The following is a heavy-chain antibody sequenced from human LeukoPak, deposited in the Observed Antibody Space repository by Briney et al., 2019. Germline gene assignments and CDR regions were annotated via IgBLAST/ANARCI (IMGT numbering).Heavy chain of an antibody. V-gene: IGHV4-59*08. D-gene: IGHD2-15*01. CDR3: ASFYCSGGSCYQYFSYYYMDV. CDR2: IYYSGST. Sequence: PSETLSLTCTVSGGSISSYYWSWIRQPAGKGLEWIGYIYYSGSTNYNPSLKSRVTISVDTSKNQFSLKLNSVTAADTAVYYCASFYCSGGSCYQYFSYYYMDVWGKGTTVTISS. J-gene: IGHJ6*03. CDR1: GGSISSYY.